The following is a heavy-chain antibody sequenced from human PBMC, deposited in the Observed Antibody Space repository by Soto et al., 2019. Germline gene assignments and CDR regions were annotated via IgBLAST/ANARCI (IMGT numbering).Heavy chain of an antibody. Sequence: EVQLVESGGGLVKPGGSLRLSCAASGFTFSSYWIHWVRKAPGRGLVWLSRIDNDGSDTIYADSVKGRFTISRDNAKNTLYLQMNSLRAEDTALYYCARGGYHHGFDIWGQGTVVTVSS. J-gene: IGHJ3*02. D-gene: IGHD3-22*01. CDR3: ARGGYHHGFDI. V-gene: IGHV3-74*01. CDR2: IDNDGSDT. CDR1: GFTFSSYW.